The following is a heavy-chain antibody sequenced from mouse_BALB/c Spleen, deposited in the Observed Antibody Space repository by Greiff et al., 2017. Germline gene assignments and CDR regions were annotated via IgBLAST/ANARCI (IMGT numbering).Heavy chain of an antibody. CDR1: GYTFTSYW. J-gene: IGHJ4*01. Sequence: VKLVESGAELAKPGASVKMSCKASGYTFTSYWMHWVKQRPGQGLEWIGYINPSTGYTEYNQKFKDKATLTADKSSSTAYMQLSSLTSEDSAVYYCARLGDYDYENYAMDYWGQGTSVTVSS. D-gene: IGHD2-4*01. CDR3: ARLGDYDYENYAMDY. V-gene: IGHV1-7*01. CDR2: INPSTGYT.